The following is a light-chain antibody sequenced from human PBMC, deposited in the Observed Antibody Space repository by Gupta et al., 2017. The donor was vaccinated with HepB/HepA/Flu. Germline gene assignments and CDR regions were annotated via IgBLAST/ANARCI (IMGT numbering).Light chain of an antibody. V-gene: IGKV1-39*01. J-gene: IGKJ4*01. CDR3: QQSYSTPLT. CDR1: QSISSY. Sequence: DIQMTQSPSSLSASVGDRVTITCRASQSISSYLNWYQQKPGKAPKLLIYAASSLQSGVPSRFSGSGSGTDFTLTISSLQPEHFATYYCQQSYSTPLTFVGGTKVEIK. CDR2: AAS.